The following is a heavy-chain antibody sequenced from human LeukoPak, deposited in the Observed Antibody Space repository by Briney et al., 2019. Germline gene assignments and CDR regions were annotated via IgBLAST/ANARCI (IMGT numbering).Heavy chain of an antibody. CDR2: IKQDGTEK. D-gene: IGHD3-10*01. V-gene: IGHV3-7*04. J-gene: IGHJ3*02. CDR1: GFTFSNYW. CDR3: ARASTAYYFGSGSFYNRVEAFDI. Sequence: GGSLRLSCAASGFTFSNYWMTWVRQAPGKGLEWVANIKQDGTEKYYVDSVKGRFTISRDNAKNSLYLQENSLRAEDTAVYYCARASTAYYFGSGSFYNRVEAFDIWGQGTMVTVSS.